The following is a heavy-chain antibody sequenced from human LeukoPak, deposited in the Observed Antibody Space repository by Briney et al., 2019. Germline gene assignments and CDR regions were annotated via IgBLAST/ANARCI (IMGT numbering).Heavy chain of an antibody. V-gene: IGHV3-7*01. D-gene: IGHD2-15*01. Sequence: GGSLRLSCAASGFTFSSYWMGWVRQAPGKGLEWVANIKQDGSEKYYVDSVKGRFTISRDNAKNSLYLQMNSLRAEDTAVYYCARGVVVRYYYMDVWGKGTTVTVSS. CDR2: IKQDGSEK. J-gene: IGHJ6*03. CDR1: GFTFSSYW. CDR3: ARGVVVRYYYMDV.